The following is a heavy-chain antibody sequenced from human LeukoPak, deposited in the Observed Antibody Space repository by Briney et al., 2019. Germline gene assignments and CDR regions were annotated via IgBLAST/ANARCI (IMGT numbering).Heavy chain of an antibody. CDR2: INHNSGVT. J-gene: IGHJ4*02. CDR3: ARDVSRSRDY. V-gene: IGHV1-2*02. D-gene: IGHD2-8*01. Sequence: ASVKVSCKASGYTFTGYYLHWVRQAPGQGLEWMGWINHNSGVTNYAQKFQGRVTLTRDTSITTAYMELSRLNSDDTAVYYCARDVSRSRDYWGQGTLVTVSS. CDR1: GYTFTGYY.